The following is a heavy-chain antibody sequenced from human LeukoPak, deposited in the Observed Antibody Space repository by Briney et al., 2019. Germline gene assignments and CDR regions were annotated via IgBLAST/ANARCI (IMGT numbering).Heavy chain of an antibody. J-gene: IGHJ4*02. CDR1: GGSFSGYY. V-gene: IGHV4-34*01. D-gene: IGHD5-12*01. CDR2: INHSGST. Sequence: SETLSLTCAVYGGSFSGYYWSWIRQPPGKGLEWIGEINHSGSTNYNPSLESRVTISVDTSKNQFSLKLSSVTAADTAVYYCARPRGYSGYDLDYWGQGTLVTVSS. CDR3: ARPRGYSGYDLDY.